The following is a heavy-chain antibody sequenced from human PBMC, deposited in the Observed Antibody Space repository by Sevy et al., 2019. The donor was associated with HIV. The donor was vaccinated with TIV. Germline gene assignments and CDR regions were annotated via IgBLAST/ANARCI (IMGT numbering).Heavy chain of an antibody. Sequence: SETLSLTCTVSGYSISSGYYWGWIRQPPGKGLEWIGSIYHSGSTYYNPSLKSRVTISVDTSKNQFSQKLSSVTAADTAVYYCARSRPLYGGNSPFFDYWGQGTLVTVSS. CDR3: ARSRPLYGGNSPFFDY. CDR2: IYHSGST. CDR1: GYSISSGYY. V-gene: IGHV4-38-2*02. J-gene: IGHJ4*02. D-gene: IGHD2-15*01.